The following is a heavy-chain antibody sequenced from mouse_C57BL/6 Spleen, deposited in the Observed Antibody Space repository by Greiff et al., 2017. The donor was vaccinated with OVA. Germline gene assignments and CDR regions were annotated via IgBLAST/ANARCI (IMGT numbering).Heavy chain of an antibody. Sequence: EVQGVESGGGLVKPGGSLKLSCAASGFTFSSYTMSWVRQTPEKRLEWVATISGGGGNTYYPDSVKGRFTISRDNAKNTLYLQMSSLRSEDTALYYCARQYYYGSRTSYYAMDYWGQGTSVTVSS. CDR1: GFTFSSYT. J-gene: IGHJ4*01. V-gene: IGHV5-9*01. D-gene: IGHD1-1*01. CDR2: ISGGGGNT. CDR3: ARQYYYGSRTSYYAMDY.